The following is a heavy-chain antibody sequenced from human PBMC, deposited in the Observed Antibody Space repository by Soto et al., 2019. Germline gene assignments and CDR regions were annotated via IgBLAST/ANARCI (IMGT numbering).Heavy chain of an antibody. V-gene: IGHV3-30*18. CDR2: ISYDGSNK. D-gene: IGHD6-19*01. Sequence: GGSLRLSCAASGFTFSSYVMRWVSQAPGKGLEWVAVISYDGSNKYYADSVKGRFTISRDNSKNTLYLQMNSLRAEDTAVYYCAKIGENSSGWYYFDYWGQGT. CDR3: AKIGENSSGWYYFDY. J-gene: IGHJ4*02. CDR1: GFTFSSYV.